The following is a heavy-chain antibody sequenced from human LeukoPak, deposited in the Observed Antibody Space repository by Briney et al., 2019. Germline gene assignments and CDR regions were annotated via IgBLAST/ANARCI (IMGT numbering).Heavy chain of an antibody. D-gene: IGHD5-12*01. Sequence: ASVKVSCKASGYTFTSYDINWVRQATGQGLEWMGWMNPNSDNTGYARKFQGRVTITRNTSISTAYMELSSLRSEDTAVYYCARMDIEAAIGSYFDYWGQGTLVTVSS. CDR2: MNPNSDNT. J-gene: IGHJ4*02. V-gene: IGHV1-8*01. CDR3: ARMDIEAAIGSYFDY. CDR1: GYTFTSYD.